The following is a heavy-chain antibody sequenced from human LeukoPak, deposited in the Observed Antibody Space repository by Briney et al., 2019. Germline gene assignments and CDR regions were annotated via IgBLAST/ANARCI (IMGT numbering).Heavy chain of an antibody. Sequence: ASVTVSCKASGYTFTSYYMHWVRQAPGQGREWMGVINPSGGSTSYAQKFQGRVTMTRDTSTSSVYMELSSLRSEDTAVYYCARGGSYSSSWSYFDYWGQGTLVTVSS. CDR3: ARGGSYSSSWSYFDY. CDR1: GYTFTSYY. D-gene: IGHD6-13*01. V-gene: IGHV1-46*01. J-gene: IGHJ4*02. CDR2: INPSGGST.